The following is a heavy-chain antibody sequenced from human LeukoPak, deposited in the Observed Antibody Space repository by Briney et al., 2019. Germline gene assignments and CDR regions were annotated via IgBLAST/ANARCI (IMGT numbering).Heavy chain of an antibody. D-gene: IGHD3-10*01. Sequence: GASVKVSCKASGYTFTSYGISWVRQAPGQGLEWMGWISAYNGNTNYAQKLQGRVTMTTDTSTGTAYMELRSLRSDDTAVYYCARELTITMVRGVIGPDAFDIWGQGTMVTVSS. CDR3: ARELTITMVRGVIGPDAFDI. CDR1: GYTFTSYG. CDR2: ISAYNGNT. J-gene: IGHJ3*02. V-gene: IGHV1-18*01.